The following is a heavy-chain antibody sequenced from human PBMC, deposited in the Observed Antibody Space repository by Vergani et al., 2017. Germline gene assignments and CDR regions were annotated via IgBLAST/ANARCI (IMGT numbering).Heavy chain of an antibody. J-gene: IGHJ4*02. D-gene: IGHD3-9*01. CDR1: GYTFTRYD. Sequence: QVQLVQSGAEVKKPGASVKVSCKASGYTFTRYDINWVRQATGQGLEWMGWMNPNSGNTGYAQKFQGRVTITRNTSISTAYMELSSLRSEDTAVYYCARENRAYYDILTGLDYWGQGTLVTVSS. CDR3: ARENRAYYDILTGLDY. CDR2: MNPNSGNT. V-gene: IGHV1-8*03.